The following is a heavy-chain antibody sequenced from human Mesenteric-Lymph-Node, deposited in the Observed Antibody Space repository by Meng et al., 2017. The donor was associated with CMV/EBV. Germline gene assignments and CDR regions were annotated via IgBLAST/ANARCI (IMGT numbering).Heavy chain of an antibody. V-gene: IGHV1-2*02. CDR2: INHNSGGT. Sequence: ASVPVSCKASGYILIGYYMHWLRQAPGQGREWMGWINHNSGGTNYAQKFQGRVTMTRDTSISTAYMELSRLRSDDTAVYYCARGLYCSSTSCYAVYYYGMDVWGQGTTVTVSS. CDR3: ARGLYCSSTSCYAVYYYGMDV. J-gene: IGHJ6*02. D-gene: IGHD2-2*01. CDR1: GYILIGYY.